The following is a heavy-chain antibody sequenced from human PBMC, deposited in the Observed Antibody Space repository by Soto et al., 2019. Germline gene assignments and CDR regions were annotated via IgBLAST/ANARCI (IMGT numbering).Heavy chain of an antibody. V-gene: IGHV4-4*07. CDR2: IYSSGST. Sequence: SETLSLTCTVTGGAISGYYWTWIRQSDGEGLEWIGRIYSSGSTNYNPSLKSRVTISLDTSMNYFSLRLSSVTAADMAVYYCARGQRFSDWFDPWGQGTLVTVSS. CDR1: GGAISGYY. CDR3: ARGQRFSDWFDP. J-gene: IGHJ5*02. D-gene: IGHD3-3*01.